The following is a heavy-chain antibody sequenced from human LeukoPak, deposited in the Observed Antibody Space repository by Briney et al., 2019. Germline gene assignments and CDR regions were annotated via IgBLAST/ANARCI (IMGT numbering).Heavy chain of an antibody. V-gene: IGHV4-4*09. CDR2: IYTSGST. J-gene: IGHJ4*02. Sequence: SETLSLTCTVSGGSISGYYWSWIRQPPGKGLEWIGYIYTSGSTNYNPSLKSRITISVDTSKNQFSLRLSSVTAADTAMYFGATAYSRSYSHFDDWGQGTLVTVSS. CDR3: ATAYSRSYSHFDD. CDR1: GGSISGYY. D-gene: IGHD1-26*01.